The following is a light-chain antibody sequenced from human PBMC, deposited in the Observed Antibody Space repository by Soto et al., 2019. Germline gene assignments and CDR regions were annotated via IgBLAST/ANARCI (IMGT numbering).Light chain of an antibody. Sequence: ELVLTQPPGTLSLSPGARAALSCRASQSVSSHLAWFQQRPGQAPRLLIYDASNRATGIPARFSGRGSGTDFTLTISSLEPEDFAVYYCQQRSSAITFGQGTRLEIK. V-gene: IGKV3-11*01. CDR1: QSVSSH. CDR2: DAS. J-gene: IGKJ5*01. CDR3: QQRSSAIT.